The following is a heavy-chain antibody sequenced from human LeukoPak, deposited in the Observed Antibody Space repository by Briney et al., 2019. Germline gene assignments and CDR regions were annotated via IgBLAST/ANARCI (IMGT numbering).Heavy chain of an antibody. Sequence: GGSLRLSCAASGFIVSTNYMSWVRQAPGKGLEWVSVLYSGGTTYYADSVKGRFTISRDNAKNTLYLQMNTLRVEDTAVYYCTRDLMDYDVSTGLHHYYMDVWGQGTTVTVSS. CDR1: GFIVSTNY. CDR3: TRDLMDYDVSTGLHHYYMDV. V-gene: IGHV3-66*01. CDR2: LYSGGTT. J-gene: IGHJ6*02. D-gene: IGHD3-9*01.